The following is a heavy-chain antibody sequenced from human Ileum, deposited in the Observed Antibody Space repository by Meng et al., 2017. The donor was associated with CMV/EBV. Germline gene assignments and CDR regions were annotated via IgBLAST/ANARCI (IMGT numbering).Heavy chain of an antibody. J-gene: IGHJ4*02. CDR3: ARGKKSINMVRAPVDY. V-gene: IGHV1-2*02. D-gene: IGHD3-10*01. CDR1: GYTFSDYY. Sequence: ASVKVSCKPSGYTFSDYYMHWVRQAPGQGLEWMGWINPNSGGTNYARKFQGRVIMTRGTPISTAYMELSRLRSDDTAVYYCARGKKSINMVRAPVDYWGPGTLVPVSS. CDR2: INPNSGGT.